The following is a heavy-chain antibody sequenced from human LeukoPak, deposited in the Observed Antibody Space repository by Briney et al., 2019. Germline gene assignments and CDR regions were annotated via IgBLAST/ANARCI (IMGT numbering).Heavy chain of an antibody. J-gene: IGHJ6*02. Sequence: ASVTVSCKASGYTFTSYYMHWVRQAPGQGLEWMGIINPSGGSTSYAQKFQGRVTMTRDTSTSTVYMELSSLRSEDTAVYYCARSAVAGTYYYYYYGMDVWGQGTTVTVSS. D-gene: IGHD6-19*01. V-gene: IGHV1-46*01. CDR1: GYTFTSYY. CDR3: ARSAVAGTYYYYYYGMDV. CDR2: INPSGGST.